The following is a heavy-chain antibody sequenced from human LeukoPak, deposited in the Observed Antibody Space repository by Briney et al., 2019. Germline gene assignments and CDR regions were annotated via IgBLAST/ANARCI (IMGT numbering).Heavy chain of an antibody. CDR3: ARTTEGGYTYGYFYYYYMDV. J-gene: IGHJ6*03. CDR1: DDSISSSTYY. Sequence: SETLSLTCIISDDSISSSTYYWGWIRQPPGKGLEWIGTLYYSGKTYYNPSLKSRVTISIDTSKNQSSLKLTSVTAADTAVYYCARTTEGGYTYGYFYYYYMDVWGKGTTVTISS. D-gene: IGHD5-18*01. V-gene: IGHV4-39*07. CDR2: LYYSGKT.